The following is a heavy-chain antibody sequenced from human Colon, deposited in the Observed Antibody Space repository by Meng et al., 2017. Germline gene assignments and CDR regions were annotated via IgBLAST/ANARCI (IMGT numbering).Heavy chain of an antibody. CDR1: GFTFSSYS. D-gene: IGHD2-21*02. J-gene: IGHJ4*02. CDR2: ISSSSSYI. Sequence: GGSLRLSCAASGFTFSSYSMNWVRQAPGKGLEWVSSISSSSSYIYYADSVKGRFTISRDNTKNTLYLQMNSLRAEDTAVYYCARESFPSTAIDYWGQGTLVIVSS. CDR3: ARESFPSTAIDY. V-gene: IGHV3-21*01.